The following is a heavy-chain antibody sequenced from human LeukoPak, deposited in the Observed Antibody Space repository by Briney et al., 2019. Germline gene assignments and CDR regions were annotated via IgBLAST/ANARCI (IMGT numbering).Heavy chain of an antibody. J-gene: IGHJ4*02. V-gene: IGHV3-30-3*01. D-gene: IGHD3-22*01. CDR2: ISYDGSNK. Sequence: GGSLRLSCAASGFTVSSNYMSWVRQAPGKGLEWVAVISYDGSNKYYTDSVKGRFTISRDNSKNTLYLQMNSLRAEDTAVYYCARDSDYYDSSGYFDYWGQGTLVTVSS. CDR3: ARDSDYYDSSGYFDY. CDR1: GFTVSSNY.